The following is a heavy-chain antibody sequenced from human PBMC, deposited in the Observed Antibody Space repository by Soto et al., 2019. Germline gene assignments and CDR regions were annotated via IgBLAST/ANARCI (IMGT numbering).Heavy chain of an antibody. D-gene: IGHD2-2*03. CDR1: GYTFTSSW. Sequence: PGESLKISCKGSGYTFTSSWISWVRQTPGKGLEWMGIVYPRDSNIHYSPSFQGQVTISGDKSTNTASLQWSSLEAADTAIYYCARASEVDIGGDIIVAMDVWGQGTTVTVSS. CDR2: VYPRDSNI. V-gene: IGHV5-51*01. CDR3: ARASEVDIGGDIIVAMDV. J-gene: IGHJ6*02.